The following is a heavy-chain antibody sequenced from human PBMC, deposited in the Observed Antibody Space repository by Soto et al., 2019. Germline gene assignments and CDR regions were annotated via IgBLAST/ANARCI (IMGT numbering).Heavy chain of an antibody. V-gene: IGHV4-61*01. J-gene: IGHJ2*01. CDR2: IYRGSP. D-gene: IGHD1-26*01. CDR1: GGCVSSGTYY. CDR3: SRDPGLWAGYFAL. Sequence: QVQLQESGPGQVKPSETLFLTCTVSGGCVSSGTYYWSWIRQPAGKGLEWMGYIYRGSPNYNPSLESRATISVDTSRTQFSLMLSSVTAADTAVYYCSRDPGLWAGYFALWGRGTLVTVSS.